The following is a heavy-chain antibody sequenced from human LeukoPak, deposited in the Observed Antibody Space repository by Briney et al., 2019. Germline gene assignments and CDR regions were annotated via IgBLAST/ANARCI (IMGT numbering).Heavy chain of an antibody. CDR2: ISGSGSST. Sequence: PGGSLRLSCAASGFTFSSYAMGWVRQAPGKGLEWVSAISGSGSSTYYADSVKGPFTISRDNSKNTLYLQMNSLRAEDTALYYCAKRDGYNSNPLKDWGQGTVVSVSS. D-gene: IGHD5-24*01. J-gene: IGHJ4*02. V-gene: IGHV3-23*01. CDR3: AKRDGYNSNPLKD. CDR1: GFTFSSYA.